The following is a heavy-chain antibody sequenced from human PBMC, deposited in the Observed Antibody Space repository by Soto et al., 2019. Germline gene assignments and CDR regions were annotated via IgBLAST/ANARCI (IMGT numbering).Heavy chain of an antibody. CDR1: GYTFPSYD. CDR2: MNPNSGNT. V-gene: IGHV1-8*01. Sequence: QVQLVQSGAEVKKPGASVKVSCKASGYTFPSYDINWVRQATGQGLEWMGWMNPNSGNTGFAQRFQGRVTLTRNTSISTAYMELSSLRSDDTAVYYCARGRKPPYRLLSVLHSYYYMDVWGNGTTVTVSS. CDR3: ARGRKPPYRLLSVLHSYYYMDV. J-gene: IGHJ6*03. D-gene: IGHD2-2*01.